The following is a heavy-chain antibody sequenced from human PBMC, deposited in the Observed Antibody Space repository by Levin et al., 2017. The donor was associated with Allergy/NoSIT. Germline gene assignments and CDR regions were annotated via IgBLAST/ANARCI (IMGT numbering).Heavy chain of an antibody. CDR1: GGSTRLCGYS. D-gene: IGHD3-9*01. J-gene: IGHJ4*02. V-gene: IGHV4-31*03. Sequence: TLSLTCSVSGGSTRLCGYSWGWIRQHPVKGLEWLGYIYYSGETFYNPSVESRLVISHDTSENQFSLKLTSLTAADTAVYYCVRAQTGYVSPFDFWGPGTLVTVSS. CDR2: IYYSGET. CDR3: VRAQTGYVSPFDF.